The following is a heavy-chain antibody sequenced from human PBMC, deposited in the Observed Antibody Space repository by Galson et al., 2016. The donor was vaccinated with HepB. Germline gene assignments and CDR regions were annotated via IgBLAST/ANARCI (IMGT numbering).Heavy chain of an antibody. CDR1: DFAFNTFW. CDR3: AGWTTSTNY. D-gene: IGHD2-2*01. CDR2: INPDGSQQ. Sequence: SLRLSCAGSDFAFNTFWMNWVRQAPGKGLDWVANINPDGSQQRYVDSVHGRFTISRDNSKKSLYLQMNSLRAEDAAVYYCAGWTTSTNYWGQGTLVAVSS. J-gene: IGHJ4*02. V-gene: IGHV3-7*05.